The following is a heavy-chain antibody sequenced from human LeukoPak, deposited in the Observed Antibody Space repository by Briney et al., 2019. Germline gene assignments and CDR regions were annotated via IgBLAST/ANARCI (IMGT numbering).Heavy chain of an antibody. Sequence: PGESLRLSCAASGFTVSNYWMLWVRQAPGKGLVWVSHIKNDGTTTSYADSVKGRFTISRDNSKNTLYLQMNSLRDEDTAVYYCARARYDYRLPVDPWGQGTLVTVSS. D-gene: IGHD4-11*01. V-gene: IGHV3-74*01. CDR1: GFTVSNYW. CDR3: ARARYDYRLPVDP. J-gene: IGHJ5*02. CDR2: IKNDGTTT.